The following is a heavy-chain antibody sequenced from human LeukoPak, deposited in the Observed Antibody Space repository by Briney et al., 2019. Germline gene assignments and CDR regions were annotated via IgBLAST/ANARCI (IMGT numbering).Heavy chain of an antibody. D-gene: IGHD3-10*01. CDR3: ARSGDLDNDAFDI. J-gene: IGHJ3*02. CDR2: IYYSGST. Sequence: SETLSLTCTVSGGSISSSSYYWGWIRQPPGKGLEWIGYIYYSGSTNYNPSLKSRVTISVDTSKNQFSLKLSSVTAADTAVYYCARSGDLDNDAFDIWGQGTMVTVSS. V-gene: IGHV4-61*05. CDR1: GGSISSSSYY.